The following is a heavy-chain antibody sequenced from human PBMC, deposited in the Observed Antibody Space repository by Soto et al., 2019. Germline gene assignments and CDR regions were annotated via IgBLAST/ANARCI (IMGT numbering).Heavy chain of an antibody. J-gene: IGHJ6*01. CDR2: INPGYPAGRST. V-gene: IGHV1-46*01. CDR3: AREAIVAGATTGMDV. D-gene: IGHD1-26*01. Sequence: QAPGQGLEWMGVINPGYPAGRSTTYAQKFQGRVTMTTDTSTSTVYMELSRLRSDDTAVYYCAREAIVAGATTGMDVWGQGTTVTVS.